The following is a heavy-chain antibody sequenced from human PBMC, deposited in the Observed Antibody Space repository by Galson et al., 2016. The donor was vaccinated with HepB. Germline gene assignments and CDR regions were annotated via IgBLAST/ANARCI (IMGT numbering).Heavy chain of an antibody. Sequence: SLRLSCAASGFMFNIYAMHWVRQAPGKGLEWVAVISYDGSHKYYAASVKGRFTISRDNSKNTLSLQMNSLRAEDTAVYYCAKNDILAGYSAFDYWGQGTLVTVSS. J-gene: IGHJ4*02. V-gene: IGHV3-30*18. CDR2: ISYDGSHK. CDR1: GFMFNIYA. CDR3: AKNDILAGYSAFDY. D-gene: IGHD3-9*01.